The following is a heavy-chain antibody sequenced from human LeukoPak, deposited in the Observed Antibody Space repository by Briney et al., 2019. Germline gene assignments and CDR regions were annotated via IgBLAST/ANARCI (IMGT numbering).Heavy chain of an antibody. CDR2: IYYSGST. Sequence: SETLSLTCTVSGGSISSYYWSWIRQPPGKGLEWIGYIYYSGSTNYNPSLKSRVTISVDTSKNQFSLKLSSVTAADTAVYYCASDYGDYEGFAFDIWGQGTMVTVSS. CDR1: GGSISSYY. CDR3: ASDYGDYEGFAFDI. D-gene: IGHD4-17*01. V-gene: IGHV4-59*01. J-gene: IGHJ3*02.